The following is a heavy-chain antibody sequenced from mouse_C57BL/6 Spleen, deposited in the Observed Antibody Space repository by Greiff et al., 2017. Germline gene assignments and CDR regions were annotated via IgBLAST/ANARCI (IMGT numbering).Heavy chain of an antibody. CDR2: INPNYGTT. J-gene: IGHJ4*01. CDR3: ARSLRFPGAMDD. CDR1: GYSFTDYN. Sequence: VQLKQSGPELVKPGASVKISCKASGYSFTDYNMNWVKQSNGKSLEWIGVINPNYGTTSYNQKFKGKATLTVDQSSSTAYMQLNSLTSEDSAVYYWARSLRFPGAMDDWGQGTSVTVSS. V-gene: IGHV1-39*01.